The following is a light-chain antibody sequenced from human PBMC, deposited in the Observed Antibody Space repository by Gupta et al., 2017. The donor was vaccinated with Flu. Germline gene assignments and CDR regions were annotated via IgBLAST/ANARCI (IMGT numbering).Light chain of an antibody. CDR3: GTWDSSLSPWV. Sequence: QSLLTQPPSVSAAPGQRVTISCSGSRSNIGSNYVSWFQQVPGTAPKLLIYDTSKRPSGIPDRFSGSKSGTSATLDITGLQPGDEADYYCGTWDSSLSPWVFGGGTKLTVL. CDR2: DTS. CDR1: RSNIGSNY. V-gene: IGLV1-51*01. J-gene: IGLJ3*02.